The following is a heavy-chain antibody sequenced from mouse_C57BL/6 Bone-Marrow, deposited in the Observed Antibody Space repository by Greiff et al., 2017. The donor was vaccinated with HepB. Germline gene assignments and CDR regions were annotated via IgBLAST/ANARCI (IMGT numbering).Heavy chain of an antibody. Sequence: EVQLQQSGAELVRPGASVKLSCTASGFNIKDYYMHWVKQRPEQGLEWIGRIDPEDGDTEYAPKFQGKATMTADTSSNTAYLQLSSLTSEDTAVYYCTKDYYGSSYRWYFDVWGTGTTVTVSS. CDR3: TKDYYGSSYRWYFDV. V-gene: IGHV14-1*01. D-gene: IGHD1-1*01. CDR2: IDPEDGDT. CDR1: GFNIKDYY. J-gene: IGHJ1*03.